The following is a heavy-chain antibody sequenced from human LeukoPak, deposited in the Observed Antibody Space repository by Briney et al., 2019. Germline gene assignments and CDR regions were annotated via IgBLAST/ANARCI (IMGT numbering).Heavy chain of an antibody. Sequence: GASVKVSCKASGYTFTSYGISWVRQAPGQGLEWMGWISAYNGNTNYAQKLQGRVTMTTGTSTSTAYMELRSLRSDDTAVYYCARSRVRYYDSSGYYPMDWFDPWGQGTLVTVSS. CDR1: GYTFTSYG. J-gene: IGHJ5*02. D-gene: IGHD3-22*01. CDR2: ISAYNGNT. V-gene: IGHV1-18*01. CDR3: ARSRVRYYDSSGYYPMDWFDP.